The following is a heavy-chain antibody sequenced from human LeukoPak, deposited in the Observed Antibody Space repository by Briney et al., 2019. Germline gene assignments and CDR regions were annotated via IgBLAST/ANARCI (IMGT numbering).Heavy chain of an antibody. Sequence: SETLSLTCAVYGGSFSGYYWSWIRQPPGKGLEWIGEINHSGSTNYNPSLKSRVTISVDTSKNQFSLKLSSVTAADTAVYYCARHLRTAMVRRYDWFDPWGQGTLVTVSS. CDR1: GGSFSGYY. CDR2: INHSGST. J-gene: IGHJ5*02. D-gene: IGHD5-18*01. V-gene: IGHV4-34*01. CDR3: ARHLRTAMVRRYDWFDP.